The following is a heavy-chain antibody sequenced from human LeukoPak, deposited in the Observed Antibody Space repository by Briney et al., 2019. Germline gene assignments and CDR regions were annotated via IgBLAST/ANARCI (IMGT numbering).Heavy chain of an antibody. CDR2: IYYSGSA. CDR3: AREAYSGYQDVYYFDY. CDR1: GGSISSSSYY. Sequence: SETLSLTCTVSGGSISSSSYYWGWIRQPPGKGLDWIGSIYYSGSANYNPSLKSRVTISVDTSKNQFSLKLSSVTAADTAVYYCAREAYSGYQDVYYFDYWGQGTLVTVSS. J-gene: IGHJ4*02. V-gene: IGHV4-39*07. D-gene: IGHD5-12*01.